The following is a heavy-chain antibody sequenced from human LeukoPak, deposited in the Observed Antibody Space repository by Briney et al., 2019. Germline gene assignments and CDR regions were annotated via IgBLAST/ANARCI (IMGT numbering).Heavy chain of an antibody. V-gene: IGHV3-23*01. CDR1: GFTFSSYT. CDR3: AKSPCSSTTCYVSWLDP. CDR2: ISGSGGST. D-gene: IGHD2-2*01. J-gene: IGHJ5*02. Sequence: SGGSLRLSCAASGFTFSSYTMNWVRQAPGKGLEWVSAISGSGGSTYYADSVKGRFTISRDNSKNTLYLQMNSLRAEDTALYYCAKSPCSSTTCYVSWLDPWGQGALVTVSS.